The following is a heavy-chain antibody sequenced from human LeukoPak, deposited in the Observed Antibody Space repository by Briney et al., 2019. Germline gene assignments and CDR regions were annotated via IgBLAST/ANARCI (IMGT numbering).Heavy chain of an antibody. CDR1: GGSISSYY. Sequence: SETLSLTCTVSGGSISSYYWSWIRQPPGKGLEWIGYISYGGTTNYHPSLKSRVTISVDTPMKQFSLKLSSVTAADTAVYFCARGEYFYGSRSYYGFDYWGQGILVTVSS. CDR2: ISYGGTT. J-gene: IGHJ4*02. D-gene: IGHD3-10*01. CDR3: ARGEYFYGSRSYYGFDY. V-gene: IGHV4-59*01.